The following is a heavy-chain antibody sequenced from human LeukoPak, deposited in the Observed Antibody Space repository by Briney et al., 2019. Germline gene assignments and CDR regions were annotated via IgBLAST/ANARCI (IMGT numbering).Heavy chain of an antibody. J-gene: IGHJ4*02. D-gene: IGHD6-19*01. CDR2: IIPILGIA. V-gene: IGHV1-69*04. CDR1: GGTFSSYA. Sequence: GASVKVSCKASGGTFSSYAISWMRQAPGQGLEWMGRIIPILGIANYAQKFQGRVTITADKSTSTAYMELSSLRSEDTAVYYCASIAVAGMYYFDYWGQGTLVTVSS. CDR3: ASIAVAGMYYFDY.